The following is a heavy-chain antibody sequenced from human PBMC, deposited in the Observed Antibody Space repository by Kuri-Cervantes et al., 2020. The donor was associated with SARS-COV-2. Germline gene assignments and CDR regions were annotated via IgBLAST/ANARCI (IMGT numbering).Heavy chain of an antibody. V-gene: IGHV1-2*02. D-gene: IGHD5-24*01. CDR2: IKPNSGDT. Sequence: ASVKVSCKASGYTFTGYYMHWVRQAPGQGLEWMGWIKPNSGDTNYAPKFYGRVTMTRDTSITTAYMELSGLRSDDTAIYYCARDSRRVPPPYNYFMDIWGKGTPVTVSS. CDR1: GYTFTGYY. J-gene: IGHJ6*03. CDR3: ARDSRRVPPPYNYFMDI.